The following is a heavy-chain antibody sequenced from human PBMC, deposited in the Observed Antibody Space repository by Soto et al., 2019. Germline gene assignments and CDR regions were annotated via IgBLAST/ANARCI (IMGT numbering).Heavy chain of an antibody. Sequence: GGSLRLSCAASGFTFGIYAMTWVRQAPGKGLEWVSTVSGTGGSTFYADSVKGRFTISRDNSKNTLYLQMNSLRAEDTAIYFCAKDLSSYYYFDFWGQGTLVTVS. CDR1: GFTFGIYA. CDR2: VSGTGGST. D-gene: IGHD2-15*01. J-gene: IGHJ4*02. CDR3: AKDLSSYYYFDF. V-gene: IGHV3-23*01.